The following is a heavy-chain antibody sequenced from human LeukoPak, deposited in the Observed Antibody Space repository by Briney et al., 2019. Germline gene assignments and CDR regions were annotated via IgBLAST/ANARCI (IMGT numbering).Heavy chain of an antibody. Sequence: GGSLRLSCAASGFTFSSSAMSWVRQAPGKGLEWVSSTSGSGSGGSTYYADSVKGRFTISRDNSKNTLYLQMKSLIAEDTAVYYCAKSGYNRFDYWGQGTRVTVSS. CDR2: TSGSGSGGST. D-gene: IGHD5-24*01. V-gene: IGHV3-23*01. CDR3: AKSGYNRFDY. CDR1: GFTFSSSA. J-gene: IGHJ4*02.